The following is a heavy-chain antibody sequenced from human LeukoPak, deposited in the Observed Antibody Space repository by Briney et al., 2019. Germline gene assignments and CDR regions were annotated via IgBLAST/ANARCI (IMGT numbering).Heavy chain of an antibody. V-gene: IGHV3-23*01. CDR3: AKGSGYSFEY. CDR1: GFTFSSSA. J-gene: IGHJ4*02. D-gene: IGHD3-22*01. CDR2: VSASGGTT. Sequence: GGSLRLSCAASGFTFSSSAMRWVRQAPGKGLEWVSSVSASGGTTYYADSVKSRFTISRDNSKNTLYLQMNSLRAEDTALYYCAKGSGYSFEYWGQGTLVTVSS.